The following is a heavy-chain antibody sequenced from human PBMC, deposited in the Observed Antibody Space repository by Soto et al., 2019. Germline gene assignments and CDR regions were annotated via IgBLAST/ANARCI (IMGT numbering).Heavy chain of an antibody. CDR2: IYYSGST. CDR1: GCSISSYY. J-gene: IGHJ6*03. V-gene: IGHV4-59*01. Sequence: SSETLSLTCTVSGCSISSYYWSWIRQPPEKELERIGYIYYSGSTNYNPSLKSRVTISVDTSKNQFSLKLSSVTAADTAVYYCVRVNSPGDYRLYYYYYMDVWGKGTTVTVSS. CDR3: VRVNSPGDYRLYYYYYMDV. D-gene: IGHD4-17*01.